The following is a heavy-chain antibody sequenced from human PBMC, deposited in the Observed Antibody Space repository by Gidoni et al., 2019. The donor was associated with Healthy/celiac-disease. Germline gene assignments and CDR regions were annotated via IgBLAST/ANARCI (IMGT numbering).Heavy chain of an antibody. D-gene: IGHD3-10*01. CDR2: FDPEDGET. CDR1: GYTLTELS. V-gene: IGHV1-24*01. J-gene: IGHJ5*02. Sequence: QVQLVQSGAEVKKPGASVKVSCKVSGYTLTELSMHWVRQAPGKGLEWMGGFDPEDGETIYAQKFQGRVTMTEDTSTDTAYMELSSLRSEDTAVYYCATNPAASMVRGVMGWFDPWGQGTLVTVSS. CDR3: ATNPAASMVRGVMGWFDP.